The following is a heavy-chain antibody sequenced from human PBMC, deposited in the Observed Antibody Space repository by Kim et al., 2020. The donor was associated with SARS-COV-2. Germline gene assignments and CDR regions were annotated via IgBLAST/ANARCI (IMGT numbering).Heavy chain of an antibody. D-gene: IGHD4-17*01. V-gene: IGHV3-21*01. CDR1: GFTFSSYT. CDR3: ARFPYGYDAEYYFDL. J-gene: IGHJ4*02. Sequence: GGSLRLSCSASGFTFSSYTLSWVRQAPGKGLEWVSSISSSSSHIYYADSVKGRFTISRDNAENSLYLQMHILRAEDSAVYYCARFPYGYDAEYYFDLWGQGPLVTVP. CDR2: ISSSSSHI.